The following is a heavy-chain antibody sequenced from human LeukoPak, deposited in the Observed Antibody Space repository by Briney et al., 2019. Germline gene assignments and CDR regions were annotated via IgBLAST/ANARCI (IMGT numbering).Heavy chain of an antibody. CDR2: IYYSGST. J-gene: IGHJ5*02. CDR3: ARHAITMVRGVWGFDP. CDR1: GGSISSSSYY. Sequence: SETLSLTCTVSGGSISSSSYYWSWIRQPPGKGLEWIGYIYYSGSTNYNPSLKSRVTISVDTSKNQFSLKLSSVTAADTAVYYCARHAITMVRGVWGFDPWGQGTLVTVSS. D-gene: IGHD3-10*01. V-gene: IGHV4-61*05.